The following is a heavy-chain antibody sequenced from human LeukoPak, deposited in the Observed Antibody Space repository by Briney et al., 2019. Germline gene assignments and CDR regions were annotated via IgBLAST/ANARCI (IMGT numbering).Heavy chain of an antibody. CDR2: IGTAGNT. D-gene: IGHD6-19*01. CDR3: ARSKSYSSGWTDFDC. J-gene: IGHJ4*02. V-gene: IGHV3-13*01. CDR1: GFTFSSHD. Sequence: LTGGSLRLSCAASGFTFSSHDMHWVRHPTGKGLEWVSVIGTAGNTYYTDSVKGRFTISRENAKNSLYLQMDNLRAEGTAVYYCARSKSYSSGWTDFDCWGQGTLVTVSS.